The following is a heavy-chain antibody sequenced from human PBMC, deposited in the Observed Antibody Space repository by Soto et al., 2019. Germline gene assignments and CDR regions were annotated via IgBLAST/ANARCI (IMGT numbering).Heavy chain of an antibody. CDR3: ARLGLVATITRPSYYFDY. J-gene: IGHJ4*02. V-gene: IGHV4-59*08. Sequence: SETLSLTCTVSGGSISSYYWSWIRQPPGKGLEWIGYIYYSGSTNFNPSLKSRVTISVDTSKNQFSLKLSSVTAADTPVYYCARLGLVATITRPSYYFDYWGQGTLVTVSS. CDR2: IYYSGST. D-gene: IGHD5-12*01. CDR1: GGSISSYY.